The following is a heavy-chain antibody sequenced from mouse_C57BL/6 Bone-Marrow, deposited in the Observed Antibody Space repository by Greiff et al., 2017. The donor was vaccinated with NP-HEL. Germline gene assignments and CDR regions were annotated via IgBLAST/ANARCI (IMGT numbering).Heavy chain of an antibody. CDR2: IDPENGDT. Sequence: VQLQQSGAELVRPGASVKLSCTASGFNIKDDYMHWVKQRPEQGLEWIGWIDPENGDTEYASKFQGKATITADPSSNTAYLQLSSLTSEDTAVYYCTRATQVPWFAYWGQGTLVTVSA. J-gene: IGHJ3*01. CDR3: TRATQVPWFAY. V-gene: IGHV14-4*01. CDR1: GFNIKDDY. D-gene: IGHD3-2*02.